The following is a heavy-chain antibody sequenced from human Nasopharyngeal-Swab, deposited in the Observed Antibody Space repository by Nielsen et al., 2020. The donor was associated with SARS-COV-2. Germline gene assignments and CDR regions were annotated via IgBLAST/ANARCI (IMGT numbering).Heavy chain of an antibody. J-gene: IGHJ4*02. CDR1: GLGFSNYE. CDR3: AKGVGYGDTGCFDE. V-gene: IGHV3-48*03. D-gene: IGHD4-17*01. Sequence: GGSLRLSCAASGLGFSNYEMNWVRQAPGKGLEWISYISTTTATIYYADSVKGRFTISRDNAKNSLYLQMNSLRAEDTAVYYCAKGVGYGDTGCFDEWGQGTLVTASS. CDR2: ISTTTATI.